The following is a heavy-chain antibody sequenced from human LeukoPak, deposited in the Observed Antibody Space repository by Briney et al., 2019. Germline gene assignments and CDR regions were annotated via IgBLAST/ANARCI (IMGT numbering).Heavy chain of an antibody. Sequence: GGSLRLSCAASGFTFSSYGMHWVRQAPGKGLEWVAVISYDGSNKYYADSVKGRFTISRDNSKNTLYLQVNSLRAEDTAVYYCAKERRDGYNRVFDYWGQGTLVTVSS. D-gene: IGHD5-24*01. V-gene: IGHV3-30*18. J-gene: IGHJ4*02. CDR1: GFTFSSYG. CDR2: ISYDGSNK. CDR3: AKERRDGYNRVFDY.